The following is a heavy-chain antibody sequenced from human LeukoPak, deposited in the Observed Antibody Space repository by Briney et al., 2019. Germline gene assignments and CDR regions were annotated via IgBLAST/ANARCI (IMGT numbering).Heavy chain of an antibody. V-gene: IGHV4-34*01. D-gene: IGHD1-14*01. CDR3: ARVGTQRGAQADY. Sequence: SGTLSLTCAVYGGSCSGYYWSWIRQPPGKGLEWIGEINHSGSTNYNPSLKSRVTISVDTSKNQFSLKLSSVTAADTAVYYCARVGTQRGAQADYWGQGTLVTGSS. J-gene: IGHJ4*02. CDR2: INHSGST. CDR1: GGSCSGYY.